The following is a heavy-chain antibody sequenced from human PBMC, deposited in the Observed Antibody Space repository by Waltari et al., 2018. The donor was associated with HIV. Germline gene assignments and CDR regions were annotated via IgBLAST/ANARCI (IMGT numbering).Heavy chain of an antibody. CDR3: ARDGRTVTTSFDY. V-gene: IGHV4-34*01. CDR2: INHSGST. J-gene: IGHJ4*02. D-gene: IGHD4-4*01. Sequence: WIGEINHSGSTNYNPSLKSRVTISVDTSKNQFSLKLSSVTAADTAVYYCARDGRTVTTSFDYWGQGTLVTVSS.